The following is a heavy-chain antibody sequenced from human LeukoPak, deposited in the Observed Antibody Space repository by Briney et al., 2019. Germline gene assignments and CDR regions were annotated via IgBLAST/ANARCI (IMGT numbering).Heavy chain of an antibody. CDR1: GGSISSYY. Sequence: SETLSLTCTVSGGSISSYYWSWIRQPPGKGLEWIGYIYYSGSTDYNPSLKSRVTISVDTSKNQFSLKLSSVTAADTAVYYCARLMVRIAARSGDYYYYGMDVWGQGTTVTVSS. CDR3: ARLMVRIAARSGDYYYYGMDV. V-gene: IGHV4-59*01. J-gene: IGHJ6*02. D-gene: IGHD6-6*01. CDR2: IYYSGST.